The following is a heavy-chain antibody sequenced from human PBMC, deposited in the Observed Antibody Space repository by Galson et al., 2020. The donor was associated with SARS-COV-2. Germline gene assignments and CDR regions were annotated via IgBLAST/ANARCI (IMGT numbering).Heavy chain of an antibody. D-gene: IGHD6-19*01. CDR3: ASRSLNISGWYDIDY. CDR2: FYYSGST. J-gene: IGHJ4*02. Sequence: PSETLSLTCSVSGGPINSGYYYWDWIRQPPGKGLEWIGSFYYSGSTYYKPSLRSRTTVSADTSKNQFSLKLSSVTAADTALYYCASRSLNISGWYDIDYWGQGAPVTVSS. V-gene: IGHV4-39*01. CDR1: GGPINSGYYY.